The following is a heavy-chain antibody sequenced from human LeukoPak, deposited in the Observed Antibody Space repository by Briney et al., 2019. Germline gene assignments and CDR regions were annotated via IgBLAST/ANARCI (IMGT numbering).Heavy chain of an antibody. J-gene: IGHJ6*03. CDR1: GGPFSGYY. V-gene: IGHV4-34*01. CDR3: ARGGYYYDSSGPYYYYYMDV. D-gene: IGHD3-22*01. Sequence: SETLSLTCAVYGGPFSGYYWSWIRQPPGKGLEWIGEINHSGSTNYNPSLKSRVTISVDTSKNQFSLKLSSVTAADTAVYYCARGGYYYDSSGPYYYYYMDVWGKGTTVTVSS. CDR2: INHSGST.